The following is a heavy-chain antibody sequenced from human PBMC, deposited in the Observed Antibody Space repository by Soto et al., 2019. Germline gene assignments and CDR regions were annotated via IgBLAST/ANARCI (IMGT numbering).Heavy chain of an antibody. CDR2: IYHSGST. Sequence: SETLSLTCSVSVGSISSSNWWSWVRQPPGRGLEWIGEIYHSGSTNYNPSLKSRVTISVDKSKNQFSLKLSSVTAADTAVYYCARLGSIFGVVNWYDPWFQGNLVTGSS. J-gene: IGHJ5*02. V-gene: IGHV4-4*02. CDR3: ARLGSIFGVVNWYDP. CDR1: VGSISSSNW. D-gene: IGHD3-3*01.